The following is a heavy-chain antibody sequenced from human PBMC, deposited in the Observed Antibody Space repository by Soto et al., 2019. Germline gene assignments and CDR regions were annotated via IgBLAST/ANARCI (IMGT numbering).Heavy chain of an antibody. Sequence: EVQLLESGGALVQPGGSLRLSCAASGFTFSDYAMSWVRQAPGKGLEWVSGISGGGSTTYYADSVKGRFTISRDNSKNMLYLEMNSLRGEDTAVYICAKGEPNWKPVSRYFDLWGRGTLVTVSS. J-gene: IGHJ2*01. CDR2: ISGGGSTT. V-gene: IGHV3-23*01. CDR3: AKGEPNWKPVSRYFDL. CDR1: GFTFSDYA. D-gene: IGHD1-1*01.